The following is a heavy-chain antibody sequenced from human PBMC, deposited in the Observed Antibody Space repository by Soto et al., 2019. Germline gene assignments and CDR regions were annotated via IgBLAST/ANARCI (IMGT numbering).Heavy chain of an antibody. V-gene: IGHV1-69*13. J-gene: IGHJ6*02. D-gene: IGHD4-4*01. CDR2: IIPIFGTA. CDR3: ARVGGYDYSNSYYYYYGMDV. Sequence: SVKVSCKASGGTFSSYAISWVRQAPGQGLEWMGGIIPIFGTANYAQKFQGRVTITADESTSTAYMGLSSLRSEDTAVYYCARVGGYDYSNSYYYYYGMDVWGQGTTVTVSS. CDR1: GGTFSSYA.